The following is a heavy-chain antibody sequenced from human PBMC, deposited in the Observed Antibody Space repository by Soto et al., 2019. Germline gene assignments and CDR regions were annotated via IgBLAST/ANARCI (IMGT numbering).Heavy chain of an antibody. D-gene: IGHD7-27*01. Sequence: SETLSLTCAVYGGSFSGYCWSWIRQSPDRGLEWIGHIYNGGTIYNNPSLASRITISVDTSKTQFSLDLNSVTAADTAVYYCARGPSGDKVDYWGQGILVTVSS. CDR2: IYNGGTI. CDR1: GGSFSGYC. V-gene: IGHV4-34*01. CDR3: ARGPSGDKVDY. J-gene: IGHJ4*02.